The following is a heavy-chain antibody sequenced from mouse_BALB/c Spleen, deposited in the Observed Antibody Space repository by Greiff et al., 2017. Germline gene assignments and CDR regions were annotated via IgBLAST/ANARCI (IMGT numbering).Heavy chain of an antibody. CDR3: ASYYGCDNPMDY. D-gene: IGHD2-2*01. Sequence: VQLQQSGAELVKPGASVKLSCTASGFTFKDTYMHWVKQRPEQGLEWIGRIVPANGNTKYDPKFQGKATITADTSSNTAYLQLSSLTSEDTAVYYCASYYGCDNPMDYWGQGTSVTVSS. CDR1: GFTFKDTY. J-gene: IGHJ4*01. CDR2: IVPANGNT. V-gene: IGHV14-3*02.